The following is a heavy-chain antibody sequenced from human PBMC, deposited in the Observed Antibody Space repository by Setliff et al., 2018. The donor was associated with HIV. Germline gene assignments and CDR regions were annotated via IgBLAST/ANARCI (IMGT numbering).Heavy chain of an antibody. Sequence: SETLSLTCAVYGGSFSGYYWSWIRQTPGKGLERIGEIDHSGGTKYNPSLKSRVTISLDTSKNQFSLKMTSVTAADTAVYFCARFNALLGSSTYYDYWGPGLLVTVSS. CDR2: IDHSGGT. V-gene: IGHV4-34*01. CDR3: ARFNALLGSSTYYDY. D-gene: IGHD3-22*01. J-gene: IGHJ4*02. CDR1: GGSFSGYY.